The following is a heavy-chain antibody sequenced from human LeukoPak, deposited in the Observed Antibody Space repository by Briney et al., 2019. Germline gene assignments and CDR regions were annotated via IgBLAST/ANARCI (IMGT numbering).Heavy chain of an antibody. J-gene: IGHJ5*02. CDR1: GGSFSGYY. D-gene: IGHD5-12*01. CDR2: INHSGST. V-gene: IGHV4-34*01. CDR3: ARGLDIGARLNCSDP. Sequence: SETLSLTCAVYGGSFSGYYWSWIRQPPGKGLEWIGEINHSGSTNYNPSLKSRVTISVDTSKNQFSLKLSSVTAADTAVYYCARGLDIGARLNCSDPWGQGTLVTVSA.